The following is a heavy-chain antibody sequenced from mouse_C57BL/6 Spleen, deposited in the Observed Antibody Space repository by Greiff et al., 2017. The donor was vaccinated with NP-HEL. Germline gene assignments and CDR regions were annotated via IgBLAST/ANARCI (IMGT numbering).Heavy chain of an antibody. V-gene: IGHV5-6*01. Sequence: EVKLMESGGDLVKPGGSLKLSCAASGFTFSSYGMSWVRQTPDKRLEWVATISSGGSYTYYPDSVKGRFTITRANAKNTLYLQMSSLKSEDTAMYYCARQCFAYWGQGTLVTVSA. CDR3: ARQCFAY. CDR2: ISSGGSYT. J-gene: IGHJ3*01. CDR1: GFTFSSYG.